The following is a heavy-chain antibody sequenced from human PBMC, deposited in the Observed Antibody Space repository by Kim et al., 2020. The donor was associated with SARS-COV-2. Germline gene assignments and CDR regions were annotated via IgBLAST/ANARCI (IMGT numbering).Heavy chain of an antibody. V-gene: IGHV4-39*01. D-gene: IGHD3-16*01. Sequence: RVTISVDTSKNQFSLKLSSVTAADTAVYYCARHGPPPGASRFMTANWFDPWGQGTLVTVSS. J-gene: IGHJ5*02. CDR3: ARHGPPPGASRFMTANWFDP.